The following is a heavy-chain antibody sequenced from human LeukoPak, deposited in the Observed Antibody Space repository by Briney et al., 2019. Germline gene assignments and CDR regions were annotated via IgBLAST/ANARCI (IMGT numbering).Heavy chain of an antibody. Sequence: PSETLSLTCTVSGGSINSYYWSWIRQPPGKGLEWMGNVYYSGSTKYNPSLKNRVTISVDTSKSQFSLKLSSVTAADTAMYYCARDRVAGGMDVWGQGTTVTVSS. CDR1: GGSINSYY. CDR2: VYYSGST. V-gene: IGHV4-59*01. J-gene: IGHJ6*02. CDR3: ARDRVAGGMDV. D-gene: IGHD6-13*01.